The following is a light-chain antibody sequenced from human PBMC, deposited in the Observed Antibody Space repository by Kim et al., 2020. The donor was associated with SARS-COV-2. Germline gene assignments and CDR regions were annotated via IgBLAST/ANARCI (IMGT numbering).Light chain of an antibody. CDR2: DAS. CDR1: QSISSW. CDR3: QQYNTYSRT. V-gene: IGKV1-5*01. J-gene: IGKJ1*01. Sequence: GDRVTITCRASQSISSWLAWYQQKPGKAPRLLIYDASSLESGVPSRFSGSGSMTEFPLTISSLQPDDFATYYCQQYNTYSRTFGQGTEV.